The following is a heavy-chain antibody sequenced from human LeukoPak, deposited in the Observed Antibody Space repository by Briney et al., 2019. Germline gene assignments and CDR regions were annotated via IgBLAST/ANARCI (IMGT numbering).Heavy chain of an antibody. Sequence: SETLSLTCTVSSGSITSNSYFWGWIRQPPGKGLEWIGIIYYVGNTYYNPSLKSRVTISVDTSKNQFSLKLSSVTAADTAVYYCARNGAGMVKWTILYYYMDVWGKGTTVTISS. J-gene: IGHJ6*03. CDR2: IYYVGNT. D-gene: IGHD5-18*01. CDR1: SGSITSNSYF. CDR3: ARNGAGMVKWTILYYYMDV. V-gene: IGHV4-39*07.